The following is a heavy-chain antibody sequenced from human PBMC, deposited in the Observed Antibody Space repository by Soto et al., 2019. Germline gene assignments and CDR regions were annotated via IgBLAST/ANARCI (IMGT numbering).Heavy chain of an antibody. Sequence: QLQLQESGPGLVKPSETLSLTCTVSGGSISSSSYYWGWIRQPPGKGLEWIGSIHYSGSTYYNPSLKSRVTISVDTSKNQFSLKLSSVTAADTAVYYCARQWQGYYFDYWGQGTLVTVSS. CDR1: GGSISSSSYY. V-gene: IGHV4-39*01. J-gene: IGHJ4*02. CDR2: IHYSGST. CDR3: ARQWQGYYFDY.